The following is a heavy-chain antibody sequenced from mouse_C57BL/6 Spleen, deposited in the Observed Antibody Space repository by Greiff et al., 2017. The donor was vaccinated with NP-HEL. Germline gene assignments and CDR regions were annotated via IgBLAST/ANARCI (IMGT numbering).Heavy chain of an antibody. Sequence: VQLQQSGAELVKPGASVKLSCKASGYTFTSYWMHWVKQRPGQGLEWIGMIHPNSGSTNYNEKFKSKATLTVDKSSSTAYMQLSSLTSEDSAVYYCARLPYGISYYWYFDVWGTGTTVTVSS. CDR3: ARLPYGISYYWYFDV. D-gene: IGHD1-1*01. J-gene: IGHJ1*03. V-gene: IGHV1-64*01. CDR1: GYTFTSYW. CDR2: IHPNSGST.